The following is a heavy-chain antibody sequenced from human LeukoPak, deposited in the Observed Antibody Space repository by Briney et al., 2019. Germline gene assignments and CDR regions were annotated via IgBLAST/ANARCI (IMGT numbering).Heavy chain of an antibody. Sequence: ASVKVSCKASGYTFTSYGISWVRQASGQGLEWMGWISGHSRYTNYAQKFQGRVTMTTDTSTSTAYMELESLRSDDTAVYYCARDSREPQFDYWGQGTLVTVSS. J-gene: IGHJ4*02. CDR2: ISGHSRYT. CDR1: GYTFTSYG. V-gene: IGHV1-18*01. CDR3: ARDSREPQFDY. D-gene: IGHD1-26*01.